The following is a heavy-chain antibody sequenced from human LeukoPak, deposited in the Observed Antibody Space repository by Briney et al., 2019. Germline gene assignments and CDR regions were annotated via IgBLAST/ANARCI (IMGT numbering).Heavy chain of an antibody. V-gene: IGHV3-74*01. CDR1: FSHLMYLG. D-gene: IGHD3-22*01. Sequence: PGGSLRLTCVHTLFSHLMYLGQTGPHVPGKGLVWLSRISKEGDNAVYADFAKGRFTMSRDNAKKTVYLQLTTLRLDDTALYYCARSRYSVSYYRFPWGQGTLVTVSS. CDR2: ISKEGDNA. J-gene: IGHJ5*02. CDR3: ARSRYSVSYYRFP.